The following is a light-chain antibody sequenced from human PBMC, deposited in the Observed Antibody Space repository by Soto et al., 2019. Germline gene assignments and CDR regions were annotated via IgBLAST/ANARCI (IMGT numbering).Light chain of an antibody. CDR1: SSNIGAGYD. CDR3: QSYDRSLSSSV. CDR2: GNS. Sequence: QSVLTQPPSVSGAPGQRVTISCTGSSSNIGAGYDVHWYQQLPGTAPKLLIYGNSNRPSGVPDRFSGSKSGTSASLAITGLQAEDVADYYCQSYDRSLSSSVFGGGTKVTVL. J-gene: IGLJ2*01. V-gene: IGLV1-40*01.